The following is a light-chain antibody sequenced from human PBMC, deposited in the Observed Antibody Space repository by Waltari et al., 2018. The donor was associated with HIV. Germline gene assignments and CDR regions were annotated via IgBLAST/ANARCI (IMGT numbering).Light chain of an antibody. V-gene: IGLV2-23*02. CDR2: EVT. CDR1: SDVGNYNL. CDR3: CSYVGSNVWV. Sequence: QSVLTQPASVSGSPGQSITISSDVGNYNLVSWYQQHPGKAPKLIIYEVTKRPSGVSNRFSGSKSGNTASLTISGLQAEDEADYYCCSYVGSNVWVFGGGTKLTVL. J-gene: IGLJ3*02.